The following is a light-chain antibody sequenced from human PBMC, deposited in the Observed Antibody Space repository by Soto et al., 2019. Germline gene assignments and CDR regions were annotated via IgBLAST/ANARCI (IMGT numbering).Light chain of an antibody. CDR3: AVWDDSLNGYV. V-gene: IGLV1-44*01. CDR1: SSNIGSNT. CDR2: SNN. Sequence: QSVLTQPPSASGTPGQRVTISCSGSSSNIGSNTVNWYQQLPVAAPKLLIQSNNQRPSGVPDRFSGSQSGTSASLAISGLQSEDEADYYCAVWDDSLNGYVFGTGTKVTVL. J-gene: IGLJ1*01.